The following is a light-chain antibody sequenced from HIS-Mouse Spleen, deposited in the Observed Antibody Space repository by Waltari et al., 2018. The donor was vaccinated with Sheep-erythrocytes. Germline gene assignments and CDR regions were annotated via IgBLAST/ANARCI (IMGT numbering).Light chain of an antibody. CDR2: GAS. J-gene: IGKJ1*01. CDR1: QSGSSSY. CDR3: QQYGSSPWT. Sequence: EIVLTQSPGTLSLSPGERATLSCRASQSGSSSYLAWYQQKPGQAPRLLIYGASSRATGIPDRFSGSGSGTDFTLTISRLEPEDFVVYYCQQYGSSPWTFGQGTKVEIK. V-gene: IGKV3-20*01.